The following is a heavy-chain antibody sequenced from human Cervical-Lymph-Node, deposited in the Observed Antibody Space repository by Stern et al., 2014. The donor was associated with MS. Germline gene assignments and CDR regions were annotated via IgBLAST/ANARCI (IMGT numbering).Heavy chain of an antibody. CDR3: ARDRVTGWFDP. V-gene: IGHV1-69*06. J-gene: IGHJ5*02. CDR1: GGTLGNYA. Sequence: VQLLESGAEVKKPGSSVRVSCKASGGTLGNYAISWVRQAPGQGLEWMGGLLPLFGTANYAQKFQGRVTITADKSTNTAHMHLISLTSDDTAVYYCARDRVTGWFDPWGQGTLVTVSS. D-gene: IGHD3-10*01. CDR2: LLPLFGTA.